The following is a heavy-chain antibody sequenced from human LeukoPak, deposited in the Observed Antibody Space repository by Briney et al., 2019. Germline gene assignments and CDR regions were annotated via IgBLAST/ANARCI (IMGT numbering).Heavy chain of an antibody. D-gene: IGHD3-10*01. CDR2: INSDGSII. Sequence: PGGSLRLSCAASGFTFSSYWMHWVRQAPGRGLVWVSRINSDGSIINYADSVKGRFTISRDNAKNSLYLQMNSLSDDDTALYYCARDGASGSYSYYFDYWGQGTLVTVSS. J-gene: IGHJ4*02. CDR1: GFTFSSYW. CDR3: ARDGASGSYSYYFDY. V-gene: IGHV3-74*01.